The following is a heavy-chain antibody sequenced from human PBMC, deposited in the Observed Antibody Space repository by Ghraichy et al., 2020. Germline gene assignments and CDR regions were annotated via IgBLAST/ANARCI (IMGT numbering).Heavy chain of an antibody. V-gene: IGHV4-59*08. CDR1: GGSISSYY. J-gene: IGHJ4*02. CDR2: IYYSGST. CDR3: ARQDWDSSSYTPFDY. D-gene: IGHD6-6*01. Sequence: SETLSLTCTVSGGSISSYYWSWIRQPPGKGLEWIGYIYYSGSTNYNPSLKSRVTISVDTSKNQFSLKLSSVTAADTAVYYCARQDWDSSSYTPFDYWGQGTLVTVSS.